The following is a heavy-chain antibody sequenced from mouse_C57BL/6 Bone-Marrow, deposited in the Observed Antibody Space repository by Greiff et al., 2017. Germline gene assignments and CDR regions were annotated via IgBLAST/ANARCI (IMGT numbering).Heavy chain of an antibody. J-gene: IGHJ4*01. CDR1: GYTFTSYW. V-gene: IGHV1-61*01. CDR2: IYPSDSET. D-gene: IGHD1-1*01. Sequence: QVQLQQPGAELVRPGSSVKLSCKASGYTFTSYWMDWVKQRPGQGLEWIGNIYPSDSETHYNQKFKDKATLTVDKSSSTAYMQLSSLTSEDSAVYYCARNYARAMDYWGQGTSVIVSS. CDR3: ARNYARAMDY.